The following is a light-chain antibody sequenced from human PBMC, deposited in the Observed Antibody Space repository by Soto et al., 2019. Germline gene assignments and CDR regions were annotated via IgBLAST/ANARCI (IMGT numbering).Light chain of an antibody. CDR1: QGISSY. Sequence: AIRMTQSPSSLSASTGDRVTITCRVSQGISSYLAWYQQKPGKAPKLLIYAASTLQSGVPSRFSVSGSGTDFTLTISCLQSEDFATYYCQQYYSYPRGTLGQGTRLEIK. V-gene: IGKV1-8*01. CDR3: QQYYSYPRGT. J-gene: IGKJ5*01. CDR2: AAS.